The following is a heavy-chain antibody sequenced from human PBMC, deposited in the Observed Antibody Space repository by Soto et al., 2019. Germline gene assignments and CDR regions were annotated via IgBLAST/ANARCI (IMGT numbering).Heavy chain of an antibody. CDR3: ARGGGLDIVVVPAAISDYYYYGMDV. V-gene: IGHV1-3*04. Sequence: ASVKVSCTTSGYTFTSYSIHWVRQAPGQRPEWMGWINTANGNTKYSQKFQGRVTITRDRSATTASMELNSLRSEDTAVYYCARGGGLDIVVVPAAISDYYYYGMDVWGQGTTVTVSS. CDR1: GYTFTSYS. CDR2: INTANGNT. D-gene: IGHD2-2*02. J-gene: IGHJ6*02.